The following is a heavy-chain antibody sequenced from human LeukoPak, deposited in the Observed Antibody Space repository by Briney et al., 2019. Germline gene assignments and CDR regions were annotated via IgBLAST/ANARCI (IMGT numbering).Heavy chain of an antibody. CDR3: ARGLRDGYNSALFDY. D-gene: IGHD5-24*01. Sequence: TSETLSLTCTVSGGSISSYYWSWIRQPPGKGLEWIGYIYYSGSTNYNPSLKSRVTISVDTSKNQFSLKLSSVTAADTAVYYCARGLRDGYNSALFDYWGQGTLVTVSS. CDR2: IYYSGST. J-gene: IGHJ4*02. V-gene: IGHV4-59*01. CDR1: GGSISSYY.